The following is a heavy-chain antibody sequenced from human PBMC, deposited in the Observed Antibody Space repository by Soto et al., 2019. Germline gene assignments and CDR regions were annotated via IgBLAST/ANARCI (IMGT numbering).Heavy chain of an antibody. CDR2: IYGGGNGP. J-gene: IGHJ4*02. CDR1: GFTFSDFA. CDR3: AKMEGMDPWAYSFDY. Sequence: EVQVLESGGGLVQPGGSLRRSCAATGFTFSDFAMSRVRQAPGKGLEWVSRIYGGGNGPHYADSVKGRVTISRDNSMNTLYLQMNSLRAEDTAVYYCAKMEGMDPWAYSFDYWGQGTLVTVSS. D-gene: IGHD2-2*03. V-gene: IGHV3-23*01.